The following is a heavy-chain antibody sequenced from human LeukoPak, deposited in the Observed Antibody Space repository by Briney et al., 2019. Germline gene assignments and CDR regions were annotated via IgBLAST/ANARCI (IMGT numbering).Heavy chain of an antibody. CDR1: GFTFSSYS. CDR3: ARDPGDYYDSSGYYLPPLDY. CDR2: ISSSSSYI. Sequence: GGSLRLSCAASGFTFSSYSMNWVRQPPGKGLEWVSSISSSSSYIYYADSVKGRFTISRDNAKNSLYLQMNSLRAEDTAVYYCARDPGDYYDSSGYYLPPLDYWGQGTLVTVSS. J-gene: IGHJ4*02. D-gene: IGHD3-22*01. V-gene: IGHV3-21*01.